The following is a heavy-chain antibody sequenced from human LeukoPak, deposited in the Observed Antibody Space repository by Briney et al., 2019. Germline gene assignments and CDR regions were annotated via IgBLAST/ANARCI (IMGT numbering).Heavy chain of an antibody. CDR2: ISGSGGST. J-gene: IGHJ4*02. CDR1: GCTLSSYA. Sequence: GGALRLSCAASGCTLSSYAMSGVRQAPGRGLEWVSAISGSGGSTYYADSVKGRFTISRDNSKNTLYLQMNSLRAEDTAVYYCAKDYESGDIVVVVAAFDYFDYWGQGTLVTVSS. D-gene: IGHD2-15*01. CDR3: AKDYESGDIVVVVAAFDYFDY. V-gene: IGHV3-23*01.